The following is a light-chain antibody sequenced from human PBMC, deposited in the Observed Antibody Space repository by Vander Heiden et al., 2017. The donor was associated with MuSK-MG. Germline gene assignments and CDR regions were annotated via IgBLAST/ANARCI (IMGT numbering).Light chain of an antibody. Sequence: DIQMTQSPSSLSASVGDRVTITCRASQSIKRYLSWYQQIPGKAPKLLIHGASNLQSDVPSRFSGGGSGTDFTLTISRLQPEDIATYYCQQTDNTPRTFGQGTKVEIK. J-gene: IGKJ1*01. CDR2: GAS. CDR3: QQTDNTPRT. V-gene: IGKV1-39*01. CDR1: QSIKRY.